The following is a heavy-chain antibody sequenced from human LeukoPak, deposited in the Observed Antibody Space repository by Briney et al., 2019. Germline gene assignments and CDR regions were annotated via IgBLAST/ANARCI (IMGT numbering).Heavy chain of an antibody. CDR3: AELGITMIGGV. CDR2: ISSSGSTI. D-gene: IGHD3-10*02. V-gene: IGHV3-11*04. Sequence: PGGSLRLSCAASGFTFINAWMSWIRQAPGKGLEWVSYISSSGSTIYYADSVKGRSTISRDNAKNSLYLQMNSLRAEDTAVYYCAELGITMIGGVWGKGTTVTISS. CDR1: GFTFINAW. J-gene: IGHJ6*04.